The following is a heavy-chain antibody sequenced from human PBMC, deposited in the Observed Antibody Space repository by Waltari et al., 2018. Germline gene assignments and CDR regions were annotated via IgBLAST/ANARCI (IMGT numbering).Heavy chain of an antibody. CDR2: IYHSGST. J-gene: IGHJ4*02. V-gene: IGHV4-38-2*01. D-gene: IGHD6-19*01. CDR3: ARLASGSTRGGYFDY. CDR1: GYSISSGYY. Sequence: QVQLQESGPGLVKPSETLSLTCAVSGYSISSGYYWGWIRQPPGKGLEWIGSIYHSGSTYNYPSLKSRVTISVDTSKNQFSLKLSSVTAADTAVYYCARLASGSTRGGYFDYWGQGTLVTVSS.